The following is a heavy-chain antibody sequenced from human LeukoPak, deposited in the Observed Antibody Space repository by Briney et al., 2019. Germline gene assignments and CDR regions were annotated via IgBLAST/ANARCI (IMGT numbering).Heavy chain of an antibody. CDR3: ADYGSGSPFMKYYYYMDV. D-gene: IGHD3-10*01. Sequence: PGGSLRLSCAASGFTFSSYAMSWVRQAPGKGLEWVSAISGSGGSTYYADSVKGRFTISRDNSKNTLYLQVNSLRAEDTAVYYCADYGSGSPFMKYYYYMDVWGKGTTVTVSS. CDR1: GFTFSSYA. V-gene: IGHV3-23*01. CDR2: ISGSGGST. J-gene: IGHJ6*03.